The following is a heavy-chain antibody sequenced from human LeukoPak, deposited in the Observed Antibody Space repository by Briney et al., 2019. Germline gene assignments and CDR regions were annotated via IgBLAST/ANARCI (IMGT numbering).Heavy chain of an antibody. CDR1: GYTFSNHW. D-gene: IGHD1-26*01. CDR3: ARDNSVGGIAWWFDP. Sequence: ASVKVSCKASGYTFSNHWMHWVRQAPGQWLEWVGLINPTGTTTLYAQKFQGRITLTRDMSATTDYMELSSLTSEDTAVYYCARDNSVGGIAWWFDPWGQGTLVTVSS. CDR2: INPTGTTT. V-gene: IGHV1-46*01. J-gene: IGHJ5*02.